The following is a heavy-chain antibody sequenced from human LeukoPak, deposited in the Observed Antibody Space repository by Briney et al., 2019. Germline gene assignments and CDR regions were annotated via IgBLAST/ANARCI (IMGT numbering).Heavy chain of an antibody. CDR1: GGTFSSYA. CDR2: IIPIFGTA. CDR3: ARVGYGGGAFDI. D-gene: IGHD6-13*01. V-gene: IGHV1-69*05. Sequence: GASVKVSCKASGGTFSSYAISWVRQAPGQGLEWMGGIIPIFGTANYAQKFQGRVTITTDESTSTAYMELSSLRSEDTVVYYCARVGYGGGAFDIWGQGTMVTVSS. J-gene: IGHJ3*02.